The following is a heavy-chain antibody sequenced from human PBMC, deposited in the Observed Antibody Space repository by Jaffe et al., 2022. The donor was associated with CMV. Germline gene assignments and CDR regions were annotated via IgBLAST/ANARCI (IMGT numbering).Heavy chain of an antibody. D-gene: IGHD4-17*01. J-gene: IGHJ6*02. CDR1: GGSISSSSYY. CDR3: ATGPTVTTVRSLLRGEYYYGMDV. Sequence: QLQLQESGPGLVKPSETLSLTCTVSGGSISSSSYYWGWIRQPPGKGLEWIGSIYYSGSTYYNPSLKSRVTISVDTSKNQFSLKLSSVTAADTAVYYCATGPTVTTVRSLLRGEYYYGMDVWGQGTTVTVSS. V-gene: IGHV4-39*01. CDR2: IYYSGST.